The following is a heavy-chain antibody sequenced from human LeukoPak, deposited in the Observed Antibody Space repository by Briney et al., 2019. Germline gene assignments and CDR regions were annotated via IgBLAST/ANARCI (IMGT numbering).Heavy chain of an antibody. CDR2: IFYSGST. CDR1: GGSISGSSYY. D-gene: IGHD4-17*01. Sequence: SETLSLTCTVSGGSISGSSYYWGWIRQPPGKGLEWIGSIFYSGSTYYNPSLKSRVTISVDTSKNQFSLNLTSVTAADTAVYYCARVYGDYVRWFDPWGQGTLVTVSS. V-gene: IGHV4-39*01. J-gene: IGHJ5*02. CDR3: ARVYGDYVRWFDP.